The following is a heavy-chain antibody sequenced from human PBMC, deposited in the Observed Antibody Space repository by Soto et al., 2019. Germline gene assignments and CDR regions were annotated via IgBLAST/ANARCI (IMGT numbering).Heavy chain of an antibody. Sequence: QVQLVESGGGLVKPGGSLRLSCAASGFTFSDYYMSWIRQAPGKGLEWVSYIGSSSSYTNYADSVKGRFTISRDNAKNSLYLQMNSLRAEDTAVYYCARDMVRGVNSPYYYGMDVWGQGTTVTVSS. D-gene: IGHD3-10*01. CDR1: GFTFSDYY. V-gene: IGHV3-11*06. CDR2: IGSSSSYT. CDR3: ARDMVRGVNSPYYYGMDV. J-gene: IGHJ6*02.